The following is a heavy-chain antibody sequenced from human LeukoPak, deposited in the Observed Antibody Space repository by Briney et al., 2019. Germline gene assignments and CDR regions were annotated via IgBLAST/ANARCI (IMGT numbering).Heavy chain of an antibody. CDR3: ARDPFGGKIFDF. D-gene: IGHD3-16*01. J-gene: IGHJ4*02. CDR1: GFTLSAYS. Sequence: PGRSLRLSCAVSGFTLSAYSMHWVRQTPGKGLEWLAVISYDKDKEYYADSVRGRFTISRDNSRDTLYLQLSSLRPEDTAVYYCARDPFGGKIFDFWGQGTLVTVS. CDR2: ISYDKDKE. V-gene: IGHV3-30*03.